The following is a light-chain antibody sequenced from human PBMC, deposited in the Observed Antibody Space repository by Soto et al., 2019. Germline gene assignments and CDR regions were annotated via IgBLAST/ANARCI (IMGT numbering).Light chain of an antibody. V-gene: IGLV2-14*01. CDR3: SSYTGSSTLV. CDR2: EVS. CDR1: SSDVGAYNY. J-gene: IGLJ1*01. Sequence: QPASVSGSPGQSITISCTGTSSDVGAYNYVSWYQQHPGKAPKFMIYEVSNRPSGVSNRFSGSKSGNTASLTISGLQAEDEADYYCSSYTGSSTLVFGTGTKVTVL.